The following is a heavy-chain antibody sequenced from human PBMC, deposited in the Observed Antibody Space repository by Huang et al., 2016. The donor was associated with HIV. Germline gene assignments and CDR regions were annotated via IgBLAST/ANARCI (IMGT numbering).Heavy chain of an antibody. Sequence: QVQLVQSGAEVKKVGSSVKVSCKASGGTFSPYALSWVRLAPGHGLEWMGGIIPSFGTANFAQKFQGRVTRTADGSRSTAYLELSSLRYEDTAVYFCARQLYDNTGYLMGARLHDWGQGTLVTVSS. CDR2: IIPSFGTA. J-gene: IGHJ4*02. CDR1: GGTFSPYA. CDR3: ARQLYDNTGYLMGARLHD. V-gene: IGHV1-69*13. D-gene: IGHD3-22*01.